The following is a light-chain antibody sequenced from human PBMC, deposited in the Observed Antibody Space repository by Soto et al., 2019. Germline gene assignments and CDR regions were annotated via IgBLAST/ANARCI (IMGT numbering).Light chain of an antibody. Sequence: DIQMTQSPSTLSASVGDSVTITCRASQSIGNWLAWYQQKPAKSPRLLIYLASNVDTGGPTRFNGSVFGKDFTLTISSLQLDDFATNYCQQYNSYSWRLGQGTTVAIK. CDR3: QQYNSYSWR. J-gene: IGKJ1*01. V-gene: IGKV1-5*03. CDR2: LAS. CDR1: QSIGNW.